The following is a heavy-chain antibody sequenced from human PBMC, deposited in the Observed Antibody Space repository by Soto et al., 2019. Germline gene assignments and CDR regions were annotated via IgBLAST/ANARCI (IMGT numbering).Heavy chain of an antibody. Sequence: PGGSLRLSCAASGFTFSSYGISWIRLSPGKGLEWVSVISGGGDTTYYTPSVKGRFTISRDNSKNTLYLQMNSLRAEDTAVYYCTASSGWYNAFDIWGQGTMVTVSS. D-gene: IGHD6-19*01. CDR2: ISGGGDTT. V-gene: IGHV3-23*01. CDR3: TASSGWYNAFDI. J-gene: IGHJ3*02. CDR1: GFTFSSYG.